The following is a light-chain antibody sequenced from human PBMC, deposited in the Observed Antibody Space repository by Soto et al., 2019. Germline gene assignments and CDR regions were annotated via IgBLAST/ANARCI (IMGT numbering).Light chain of an antibody. Sequence: EIVLTQSPGTLSLSPGERATLSCRASQSVSSSYLAWYQQKPGQAPRHLIYGASSRATGIPDRFSGSGSGTAFTLTISRLEPEDFAVYYCQQYGSSLFTFGPGTKVDIK. V-gene: IGKV3-20*01. CDR3: QQYGSSLFT. CDR1: QSVSSSY. CDR2: GAS. J-gene: IGKJ3*01.